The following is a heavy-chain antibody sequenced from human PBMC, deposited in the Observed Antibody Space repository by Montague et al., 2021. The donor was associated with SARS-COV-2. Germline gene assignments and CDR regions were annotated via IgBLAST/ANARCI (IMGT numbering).Heavy chain of an antibody. Sequence: SLRLSCAASGFTFSSYAMHWVRQAPGKGLEWVAVISYDGSNKCYADSVKGRFTISRDNSKNTLYLQMNSLRAEDTAVYYCARDRRYYDSSVYPGVAYNWFDPWGQGTLVTVSS. CDR2: ISYDGSNK. V-gene: IGHV3-30-3*01. J-gene: IGHJ5*02. D-gene: IGHD3-22*01. CDR1: GFTFSSYA. CDR3: ARDRRYYDSSVYPGVAYNWFDP.